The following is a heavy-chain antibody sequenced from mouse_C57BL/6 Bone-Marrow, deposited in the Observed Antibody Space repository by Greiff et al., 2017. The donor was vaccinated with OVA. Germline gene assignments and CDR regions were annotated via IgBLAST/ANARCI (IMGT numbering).Heavy chain of an antibody. J-gene: IGHJ4*01. CDR3: ARQGGSTVVAAYYAMDY. Sequence: VQRVESGPGLVAPSQSLSITCTVSGFSLTSYGVHWVRQPPGKGLEWLVVIWSDGSTTYNSALKSRLSISKDNSKSQVFLKMNSLQTDDTAMYYCARQGGSTVVAAYYAMDYWGQGTSVTVSS. D-gene: IGHD1-1*01. V-gene: IGHV2-6-1*01. CDR2: IWSDGST. CDR1: GFSLTSYG.